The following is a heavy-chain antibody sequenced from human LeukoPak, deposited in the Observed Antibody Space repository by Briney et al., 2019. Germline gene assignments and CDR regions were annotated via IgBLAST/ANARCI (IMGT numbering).Heavy chain of an antibody. CDR1: GYTFPSHD. J-gene: IGHJ5*02. Sequence: ASVKVSCKASGYTFPSHDIDWVRQATGQRLEWMGWMNPNSGNTAYAQQFQGRVTMTRDTSINTAYMELSSLTFDDTAVYYCARASTTVNWFDPWGQGTLVTVSS. CDR3: ARASTTVNWFDP. V-gene: IGHV1-8*01. CDR2: MNPNSGNT. D-gene: IGHD1-14*01.